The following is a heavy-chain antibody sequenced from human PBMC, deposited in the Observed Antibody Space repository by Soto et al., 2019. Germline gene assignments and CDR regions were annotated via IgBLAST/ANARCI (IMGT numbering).Heavy chain of an antibody. CDR3: AGADSSGYPYYYYGMDV. CDR2: INSDGSST. D-gene: IGHD3-22*01. V-gene: IGHV3-74*01. Sequence: PGGSLRLSCAASGFNFSSYWMHWVRQAPGKGLVWVSRINSDGSSTSYADSVKGRFTISRDNAKNTLYLQMNSLRAEDTAVYYCAGADSSGYPYYYYGMDVWGQGTTVTVSS. CDR1: GFNFSSYW. J-gene: IGHJ6*02.